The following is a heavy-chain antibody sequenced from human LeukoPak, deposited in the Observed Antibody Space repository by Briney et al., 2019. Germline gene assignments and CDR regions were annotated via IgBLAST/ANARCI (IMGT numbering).Heavy chain of an antibody. CDR2: IYTSGST. D-gene: IGHD3-3*01. Sequence: KPSETLSLTCTVSGGSISSYYWSWSRQPAGKGLEWMARIYTSGSTNYNPSLKSRVTMSVDTSKNQFSLKLSSVTAADTAVYYCARDRPDLFLEWLFLMDVWGKGTTVTVSS. CDR3: ARDRPDLFLEWLFLMDV. V-gene: IGHV4-4*07. CDR1: GGSISSYY. J-gene: IGHJ6*04.